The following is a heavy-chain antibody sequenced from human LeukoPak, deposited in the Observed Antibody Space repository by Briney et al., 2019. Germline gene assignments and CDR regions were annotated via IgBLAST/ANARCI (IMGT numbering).Heavy chain of an antibody. CDR1: GYSFTSYW. CDR2: IGPGDPYT. D-gene: IGHD5-24*01. J-gene: IGHJ4*02. CDR3: ARSEDGYNYGAGLDY. Sequence: GESLKISCKASGYSFTSYWITWVRQMPGKGLEWMGRIGPGDPYTSYNPSFRGHVTFSAEESISTAYLQWSSLRASDTAMYYCARSEDGYNYGAGLDYWGQGTLVTVSS. V-gene: IGHV5-10-1*01.